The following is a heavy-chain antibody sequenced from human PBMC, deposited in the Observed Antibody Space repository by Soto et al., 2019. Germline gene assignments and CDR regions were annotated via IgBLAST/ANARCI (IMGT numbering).Heavy chain of an antibody. V-gene: IGHV1-18*01. D-gene: IGHD2-2*01. CDR1: GGTLSSYT. J-gene: IGHJ6*03. CDR3: ARGTLGDIVVVPAASGPDTLRGERYYYYMDV. CDR2: VIPNLGDT. Sequence: ASVKVSCKASGGTLSSYTFSWVRQAPGQGLEWMGRVIPNLGDTNYAQKLQGRVTMTTDTSTSTAYMELRSLRSDDTAVYYCARGTLGDIVVVPAASGPDTLRGERYYYYMDVWGKGTTVTVSS.